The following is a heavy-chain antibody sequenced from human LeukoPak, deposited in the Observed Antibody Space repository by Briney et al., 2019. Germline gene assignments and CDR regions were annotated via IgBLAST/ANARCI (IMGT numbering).Heavy chain of an antibody. CDR3: ARDSLSLTSYDSKFDY. CDR2: ISSSSSTI. D-gene: IGHD2-2*01. CDR1: GFTFSSYS. V-gene: IGHV3-48*04. Sequence: GGSLRLSCAASGFTFSSYSMNWVRQAPGKGLGWVSYISSSSSTIYYADSVKGRFTISRDNAKKSLYLEMNSLRVEDTAVYYCARDSLSLTSYDSKFDYWGQGTLVTVSS. J-gene: IGHJ4*02.